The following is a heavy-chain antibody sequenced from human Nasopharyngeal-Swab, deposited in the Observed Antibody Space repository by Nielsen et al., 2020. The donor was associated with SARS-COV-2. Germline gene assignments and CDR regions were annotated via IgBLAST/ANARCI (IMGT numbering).Heavy chain of an antibody. D-gene: IGHD6-13*01. J-gene: IGHJ4*02. CDR1: GFSFTSYW. CDR2: VNTDGNLT. V-gene: IGHV3-74*01. Sequence: GESLKISCAASGFSFTSYWMHWVRQGPGMGLVWVARVNTDGNLTVYADAVKGRLTISKDNSDNMMYLQINSLRAEDTAVYYCATRPDSSWHTYCFDYWGRGTLVTVSS. CDR3: ATRPDSSWHTYCFDY.